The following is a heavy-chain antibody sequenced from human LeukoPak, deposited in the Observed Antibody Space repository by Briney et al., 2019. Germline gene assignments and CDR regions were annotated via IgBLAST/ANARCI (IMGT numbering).Heavy chain of an antibody. CDR3: AKGSTVVPPEYFDY. D-gene: IGHD4-23*01. V-gene: IGHV3-23*01. CDR2: ISGSGGST. J-gene: IGHJ4*02. CDR1: GFTFSSYA. Sequence: GGPLRLSCAASGFTFSSYAMSWVRQAPGKGLEWVSAISGSGGSTYYADSVKGRFTISRDNSKNTLYLRMNSLRAEDTAVYYCAKGSTVVPPEYFDYWGQGTLVTVSS.